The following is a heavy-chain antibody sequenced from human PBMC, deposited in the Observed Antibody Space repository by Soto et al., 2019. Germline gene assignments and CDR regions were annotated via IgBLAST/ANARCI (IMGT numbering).Heavy chain of an antibody. CDR1: GDSISSGAYF. D-gene: IGHD5-18*01. CDR2: IYYSGSA. V-gene: IGHV4-30-4*01. CDR3: ARGRYSYGPYSDF. Sequence: SETLSLTCTVSGDSISSGAYFWTWIRQTPGEGLEWIGYIYYSGSASYNPSLKSRVTISIDTSKSQFSLKLSSVTAADTAVYYCARGRYSYGPYSDFWGQGTLVTVSS. J-gene: IGHJ4*02.